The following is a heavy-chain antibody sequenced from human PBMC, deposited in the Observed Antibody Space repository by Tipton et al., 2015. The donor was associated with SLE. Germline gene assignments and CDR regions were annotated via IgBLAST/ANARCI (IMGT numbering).Heavy chain of an antibody. CDR2: IYYSGST. D-gene: IGHD6-19*01. J-gene: IGHJ4*02. CDR3: AREPEQSLFDY. Sequence: TLSLTCTVSGGSISSHYWSWIRQPPGKGLEWIGYIYYSGSTNYNPSLKSRVTISVDTSTNQFSLKLSSVTAADTAVYYCAREPEQSLFDYWGQGTLVTVSS. CDR1: GGSISSHY. V-gene: IGHV4-59*11.